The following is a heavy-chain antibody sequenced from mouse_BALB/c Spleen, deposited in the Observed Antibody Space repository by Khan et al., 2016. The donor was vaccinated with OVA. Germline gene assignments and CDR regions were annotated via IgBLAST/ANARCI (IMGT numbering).Heavy chain of an antibody. J-gene: IGHJ3*01. CDR1: GFTFSNYA. Sequence: EVQLVEPGGGLVKPGGSLKLSCAASGFTFSNYAMSWVRQSPEQRLEWVASISSGDSTYYPDSVKGRFTISRDNARNILYLQMSSLRSEDTAMYYCARDYWFVYWGQGTLVTVSA. CDR2: ISSGDST. CDR3: ARDYWFVY. V-gene: IGHV5-6-5*01.